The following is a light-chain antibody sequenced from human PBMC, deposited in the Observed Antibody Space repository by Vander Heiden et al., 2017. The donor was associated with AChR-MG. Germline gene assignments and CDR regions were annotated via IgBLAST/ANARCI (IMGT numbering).Light chain of an antibody. V-gene: IGLV1-47*02. Sequence: QSVLTQPPSASGTPGQRVTISCSGSSSTIGSNFVYWYQRLPGTAPNLLIFSNDQRRSGVPDRFSCSKSGTSASPAISGLRSEDEADDYCSAWDDSTRANLVFGSGTKLTVL. CDR3: SAWDDSTRANLV. CDR1: SSTIGSNF. J-gene: IGLJ1*01. CDR2: SND.